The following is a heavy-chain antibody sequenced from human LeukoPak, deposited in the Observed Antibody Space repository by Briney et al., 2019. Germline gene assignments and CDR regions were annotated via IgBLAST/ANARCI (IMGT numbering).Heavy chain of an antibody. CDR1: GFTFDDYG. D-gene: IGHD1-26*01. J-gene: IGHJ4*02. Sequence: GGSLRLSCTASGFTFDDYGLSWVRQVPGKGLEWISGISWNSDKTVYADSVEGRFTISRDNDKNSLYLQMDSLRAEDTALYFCVRDRSPGAATAGDSFDYWGQGILVPVSS. CDR3: VRDRSPGAATAGDSFDY. V-gene: IGHV3-20*04. CDR2: ISWNSDKT.